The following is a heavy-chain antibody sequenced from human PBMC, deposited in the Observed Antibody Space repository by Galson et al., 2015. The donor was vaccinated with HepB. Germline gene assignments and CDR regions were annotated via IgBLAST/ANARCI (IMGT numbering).Heavy chain of an antibody. Sequence: SLRLSCAASGFTFSSYWMNWVRQAPGKGLEWVAHINQDGSSKYYVDSVKGRFTISRDNAKDSVYLQLDSLRAEDTAVYYCARDGGYTSSYYYHDYGLDVWGQGTTVTVSS. V-gene: IGHV3-7*03. CDR2: INQDGSSK. D-gene: IGHD6-6*01. J-gene: IGHJ6*02. CDR1: GFTFSSYW. CDR3: ARDGGYTSSYYYHDYGLDV.